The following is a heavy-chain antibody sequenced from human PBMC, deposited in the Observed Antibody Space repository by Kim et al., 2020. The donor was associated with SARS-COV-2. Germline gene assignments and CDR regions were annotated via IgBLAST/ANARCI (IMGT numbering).Heavy chain of an antibody. CDR1: GGSISSYY. J-gene: IGHJ5*02. D-gene: IGHD2-2*01. V-gene: IGHV4-4*07. CDR3: ARGHAMSMKGDWFDP. CDR2: IYTSGST. Sequence: SETLSLTCTVSGGSISSYYWSWIRQPAGKGLEWIGRIYTSGSTNYNPSLKSRVTMSVDTSKNQFSLKLSSVTAADTAVYYCARGHAMSMKGDWFDPWGQGTLVTVSS.